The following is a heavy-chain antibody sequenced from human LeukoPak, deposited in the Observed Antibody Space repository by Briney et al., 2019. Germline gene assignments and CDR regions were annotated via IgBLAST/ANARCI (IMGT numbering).Heavy chain of an antibody. Sequence: PSETLSLTCTVSGGSIVSSSYYWGWIRQPPGKGLERIGSIYYSGRTYYNPSPKSRVTISVDTSKNQFSLKMSSVTAADTAVYYCAKTTFSVDYHDSFSYHDAFDIWGQGTKVIVSS. V-gene: IGHV4-39*01. CDR1: GGSIVSSSYY. CDR3: AKTTFSVDYHDSFSYHDAFDI. CDR2: IYYSGRT. D-gene: IGHD3-22*01. J-gene: IGHJ3*02.